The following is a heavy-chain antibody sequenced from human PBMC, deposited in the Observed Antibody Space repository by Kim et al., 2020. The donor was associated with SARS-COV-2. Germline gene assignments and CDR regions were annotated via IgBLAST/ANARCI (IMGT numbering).Heavy chain of an antibody. CDR3: GREDSSQEYGRFEP. CDR2: ISNSGSDI. V-gene: IGHV3-11*01. D-gene: IGHD6-13*01. CDR1: GFIFSDYY. J-gene: IGHJ5*02. Sequence: GGSLRLSCAASGFIFSDYYMSWVRQAPGKGLEWVSYISNSGSDIYYADSVKGRFTISRANAQNSLYLQMNSLRAEDTAVYYCGREDSSQEYGRFEPWGQGTLLTVS.